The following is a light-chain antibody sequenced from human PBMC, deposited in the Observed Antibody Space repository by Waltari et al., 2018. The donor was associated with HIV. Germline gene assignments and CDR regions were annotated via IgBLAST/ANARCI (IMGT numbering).Light chain of an antibody. V-gene: IGLV2-8*01. CDR1: SSDVGRYNY. Sequence: QSALTQPPSASGSPGQSVTISCPGPSSDVGRYNYVSWYEQHPGKAPKLMIYEVSKRPSGVPDRFSGSKSGNTASLTVSGLQAEDEADYYCSSYAGSNNYVFGTGTKVTVL. CDR2: EVS. CDR3: SSYAGSNNYV. J-gene: IGLJ1*01.